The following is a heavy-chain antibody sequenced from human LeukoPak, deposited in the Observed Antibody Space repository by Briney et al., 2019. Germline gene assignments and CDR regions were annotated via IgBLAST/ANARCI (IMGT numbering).Heavy chain of an antibody. CDR1: GFTFSGYS. Sequence: PGGSLRLSCAGSGFTFSGYSMSWFRQAPGKGLEWVGFIRSKAYGGTTEYAASVKGRFTISRDDSKSIAYLQMNSLKTEDTAVYYCTRDDFWSGYYPPRDYWGQGTLVTVSS. J-gene: IGHJ4*02. D-gene: IGHD3-3*01. CDR2: IRSKAYGGTT. V-gene: IGHV3-49*03. CDR3: TRDDFWSGYYPPRDY.